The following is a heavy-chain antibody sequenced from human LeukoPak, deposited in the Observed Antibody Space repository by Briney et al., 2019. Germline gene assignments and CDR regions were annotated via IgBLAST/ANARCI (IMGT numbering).Heavy chain of an antibody. D-gene: IGHD2-21*02. CDR1: GFPFSTYS. V-gene: IGHV3-74*01. J-gene: IGHJ4*02. CDR3: ARDGGLLPDT. CDR2: ISPDGSSR. Sequence: PGGSLRLSRAASGFPFSTYSMHWVRQPPGKGLMWISRISPDGSSRSYADSVKGRFIISRDNAKNTLSLQMTSLTADDTAVFYCARDGGLLPDTWGKGTLVIVSS.